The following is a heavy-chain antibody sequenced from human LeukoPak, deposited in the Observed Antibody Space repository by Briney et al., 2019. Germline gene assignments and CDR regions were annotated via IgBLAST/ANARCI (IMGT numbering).Heavy chain of an antibody. D-gene: IGHD1-14*01. J-gene: IGHJ4*02. CDR1: GGSISSGGYY. CDR3: ARGWYQGIDY. V-gene: IGHV4-31*03. CDR2: IYYSGST. Sequence: TPSETLSLTCTVSGGSISSGGYYWSWIRQHPGKGLEWIGYIYYSGSTYYNPSLKSRVTISVDTSKNQFSLKLSSVTAADTAVYYCARGWYQGIDYWGQGTLVTVSS.